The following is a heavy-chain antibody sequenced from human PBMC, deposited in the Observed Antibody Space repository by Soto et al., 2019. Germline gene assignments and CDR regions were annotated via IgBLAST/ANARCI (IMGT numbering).Heavy chain of an antibody. CDR2: IGTSGHA. CDR1: GFTFSGHG. CDR3: ARGGGFGEQYSDAFDI. D-gene: IGHD3-10*01. Sequence: EVQLVETGGGLVQAGGSLRLSCAASGFTFSGHGMHWVRQAAGESLEWISVIGTSGHAFYADSVKGRFTITREDAKNSVYLQMNSLRDGDTAVYYCARGGGFGEQYSDAFDILGQGTMVTVSS. V-gene: IGHV3-13*01. J-gene: IGHJ3*02.